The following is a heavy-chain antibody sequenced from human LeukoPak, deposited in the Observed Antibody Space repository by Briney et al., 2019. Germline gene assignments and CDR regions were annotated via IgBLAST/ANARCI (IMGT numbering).Heavy chain of an antibody. CDR1: GDSITNQY. J-gene: IGHJ6*03. CDR2: MSDSGNT. CDR3: ARVSLYDSSASSFASYYYYMDV. Sequence: SENLSLTCTISGDSITNQYWSWIRQPPGKGLEWIGLMSDSGNTKFHPSLMSRVTMSVDRSKNQVSLKLTSVTAADTAVYYCARVSLYDSSASSFASYYYYMDVWGKGTTVTVSS. D-gene: IGHD3-22*01. V-gene: IGHV4-59*11.